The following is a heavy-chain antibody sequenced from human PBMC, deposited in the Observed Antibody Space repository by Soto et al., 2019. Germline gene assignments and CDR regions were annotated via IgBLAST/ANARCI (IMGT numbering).Heavy chain of an antibody. J-gene: IGHJ5*02. Sequence: QVQLVQSGAEVKKPGASVKVSCKASGYTFITYGISWVRQAPGQGLEWMGWINTYHGNTNYAQSFQDRVTMTTYTSTSTAYMELRSLKSDDTAVYYWARDRQLERLDPWGQGTLVTVSS. CDR3: ARDRQLERLDP. D-gene: IGHD1-1*01. CDR2: INTYHGNT. V-gene: IGHV1-18*01. CDR1: GYTFITYG.